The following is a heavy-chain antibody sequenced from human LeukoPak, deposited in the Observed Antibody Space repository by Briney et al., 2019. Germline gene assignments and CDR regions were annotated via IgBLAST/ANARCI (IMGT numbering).Heavy chain of an antibody. D-gene: IGHD6-19*01. CDR1: GYTFTSYY. CDR3: AREYVEGIAVAGRSFDY. J-gene: IGHJ4*02. V-gene: IGHV1-46*01. Sequence: WASVKVSCKASGYTFTSYYMHWVRQAPGQGLKWMGIINPSGGSTSYAQKFQGRVTMTRDTSTSTVYMELSSLRSEDTAVYYCAREYVEGIAVAGRSFDYWGQGTLVTVSS. CDR2: INPSGGST.